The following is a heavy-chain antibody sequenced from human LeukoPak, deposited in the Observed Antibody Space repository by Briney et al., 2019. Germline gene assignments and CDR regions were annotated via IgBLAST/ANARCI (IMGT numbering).Heavy chain of an antibody. CDR2: IYYSGST. V-gene: IGHV4-59*01. J-gene: IGHJ4*02. CDR3: ARFVFSSLRLDY. D-gene: IGHD3-16*02. CDR1: GGSISSYY. Sequence: SETLSLTCTISGGSISSYYWSWIRQPPGKGLEWVGHIYYSGSTNYNPSLKSRVTIPVDTSKNQFSLNLTSVTAADTAVYYCARFVFSSLRLDYWGQGILVTVSS.